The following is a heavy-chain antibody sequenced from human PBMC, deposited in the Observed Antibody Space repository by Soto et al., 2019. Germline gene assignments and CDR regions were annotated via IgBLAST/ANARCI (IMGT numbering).Heavy chain of an antibody. D-gene: IGHD6-13*01. J-gene: IGHJ4*02. CDR3: ARYNKYSSSWIDY. Sequence: PSETLSLTCTVSGDSISSYYWSWIRQPPGKGLEWIGYIYYSGSTNYNPSLKSRVTISVDTSKNQFSLKLSSVTAADTAVYYCARYNKYSSSWIDYWGQGTLVTVSS. CDR2: IYYSGST. V-gene: IGHV4-59*08. CDR1: GDSISSYY.